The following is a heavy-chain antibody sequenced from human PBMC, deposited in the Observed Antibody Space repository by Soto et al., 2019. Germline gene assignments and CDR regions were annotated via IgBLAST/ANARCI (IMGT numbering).Heavy chain of an antibody. CDR1: GGSISSYY. Sequence: PSETLSLTCTVSGGSISSYYWSWIRQPPGKGLEWIGEIYHSGSTNYNPSLKSRVTISVDKSKNQFSLKLSSVTAADTAVYYCARVVPAAMVDYWGQGTLVTVSS. CDR2: IYHSGST. D-gene: IGHD2-2*01. J-gene: IGHJ4*02. V-gene: IGHV4-59*12. CDR3: ARVVPAAMVDY.